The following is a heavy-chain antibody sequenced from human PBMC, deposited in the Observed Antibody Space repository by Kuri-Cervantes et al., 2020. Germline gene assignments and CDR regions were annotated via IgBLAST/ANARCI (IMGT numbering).Heavy chain of an antibody. CDR1: GGSISSYY. CDR2: IHYSGST. CDR3: ARDHYDSSGYYGRWLDP. J-gene: IGHJ5*02. Sequence: GSLRLSCTVSGGSISSYYWSWIRQPPGKGLEWIGYIHYSGSTNYNPSLKSRVTISVDTSKNQFSLKLSSVTAADTAVYYCARDHYDSSGYYGRWLDPWGQGTLVTVSS. V-gene: IGHV4-59*01. D-gene: IGHD3-22*01.